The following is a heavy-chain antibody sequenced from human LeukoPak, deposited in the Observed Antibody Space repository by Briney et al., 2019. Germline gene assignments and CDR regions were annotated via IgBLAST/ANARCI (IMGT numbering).Heavy chain of an antibody. J-gene: IGHJ4*02. CDR3: AKDGARYLLTYYFEY. CDR2: INEDGSTT. CDR1: GFSFSRYW. V-gene: IGHV3-74*03. D-gene: IGHD3-9*01. Sequence: GGSLRLSCAASGFSFSRYWMHWVRHSPGKGLVWVSRINEDGSTTTYADSVKGRFTISRDNSKNTLNLQMNSLRDEDTAVYYCAKDGARYLLTYYFEYWGQGTLVTVSS.